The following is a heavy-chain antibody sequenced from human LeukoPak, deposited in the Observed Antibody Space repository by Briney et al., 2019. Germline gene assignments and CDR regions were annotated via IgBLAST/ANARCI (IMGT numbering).Heavy chain of an antibody. V-gene: IGHV3-7*01. CDR3: AREARGTRAAFDI. Sequence: GGSLRLSCAASGFTLSYYWMSWVRQAPGKGLEWVANIQEDGSNRYYVGSVKGRFTISRDNAKNTVYLQMNSLRAEDTAVYYCAREARGTRAAFDIWGQGTMVTVS. J-gene: IGHJ3*02. D-gene: IGHD1-1*01. CDR2: IQEDGSNR. CDR1: GFTLSYYW.